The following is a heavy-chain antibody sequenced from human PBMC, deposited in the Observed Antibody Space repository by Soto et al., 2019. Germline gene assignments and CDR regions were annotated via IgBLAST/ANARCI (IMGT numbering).Heavy chain of an antibody. CDR1: GGSISSGGYY. V-gene: IGHV4-31*03. D-gene: IGHD2-15*01. CDR3: ARSPSRTFVVDY. CDR2: IYYSGST. Sequence: SDTPSLTCTVSGGSISSGGYYWSWIRQHPGKGLEWIGYIYYSGSTYYNPPLKSRVTISVDTSKNQFSLKLSSVTAADTAVYYCARSPSRTFVVDYWGQGTLVTVS. J-gene: IGHJ4*02.